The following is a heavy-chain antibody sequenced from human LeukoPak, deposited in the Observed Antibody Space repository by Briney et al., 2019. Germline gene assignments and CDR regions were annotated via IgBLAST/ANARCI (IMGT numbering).Heavy chain of an antibody. J-gene: IGHJ4*02. V-gene: IGHV3-23*01. CDR1: GFTFSSYA. D-gene: IGHD6-19*01. CDR2: ISGSGGST. CDR3: ARDDVAVAGTPIFDY. Sequence: GGSLRLSCAASGFTFSSYAMSWVRQAPGKGLEWVSAISGSGGSTYYADSVKGRFTISRDNSKNTLYLQMNSLRAEDTAVYYCARDDVAVAGTPIFDYWGQGTLVTVSS.